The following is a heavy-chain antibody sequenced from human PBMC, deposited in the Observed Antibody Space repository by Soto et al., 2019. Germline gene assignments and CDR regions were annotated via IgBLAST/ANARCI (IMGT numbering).Heavy chain of an antibody. Sequence: EVQLLESGGGLVQPGGSLRLSCAASGFTFSSYAMSWVRQAPGKGLEWVSAISGSGGSTYYADSVKGRFTISRDNSKNTLYLQMNSLRAEDTAVYYCAKDLSDFWSGYELGWYYYYGMDVWGQGTTVTVSS. J-gene: IGHJ6*02. CDR2: ISGSGGST. CDR1: GFTFSSYA. D-gene: IGHD3-3*01. CDR3: AKDLSDFWSGYELGWYYYYGMDV. V-gene: IGHV3-23*01.